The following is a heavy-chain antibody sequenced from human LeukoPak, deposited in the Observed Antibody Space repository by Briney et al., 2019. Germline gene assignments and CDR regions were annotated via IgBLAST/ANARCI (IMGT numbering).Heavy chain of an antibody. CDR3: ARTEYDSSGYYLFPALALDY. V-gene: IGHV4-59*08. J-gene: IGHJ4*02. Sequence: RPSETLSLTCTVSGGSISSYYWSWIRQPPGKGLEWIGYIYYSGSTNYNPSLKSRVTISVDTSKNQFSLKLSSVTAADTAVYYCARTEYDSSGYYLFPALALDYWGQGTLVTVSS. CDR1: GGSISSYY. CDR2: IYYSGST. D-gene: IGHD3-22*01.